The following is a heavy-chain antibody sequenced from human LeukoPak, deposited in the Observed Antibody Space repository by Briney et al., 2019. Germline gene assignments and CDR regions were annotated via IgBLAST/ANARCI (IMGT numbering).Heavy chain of an antibody. V-gene: IGHV3-23*01. J-gene: IGHJ4*02. CDR3: VKDQFTSSSWYKGDY. D-gene: IGHD6-13*01. Sequence: PGGPLRLSCAASGFTFSSYAMTWVRQAPGKGLEWVSAISGSGGSTYYADSVKGRFTISRDNSKNTLYLQMNSLRAEDTAVYHCVKDQFTSSSWYKGDYWGQGTLVTVSS. CDR1: GFTFSSYA. CDR2: ISGSGGST.